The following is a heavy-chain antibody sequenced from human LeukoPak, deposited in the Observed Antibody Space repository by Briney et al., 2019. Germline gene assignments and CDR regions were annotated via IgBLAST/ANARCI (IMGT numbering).Heavy chain of an antibody. D-gene: IGHD5/OR15-5a*01. CDR1: DYSISRGYGYY. J-gene: IGHJ4*02. CDR3: ATLVSTRYYFDY. V-gene: IGHV4-38-2*02. CDR2: IYHSGIT. Sequence: SETLSLTCTVSDYSISRGYGYYWGWIRQPPGKGLEWIGNIYHSGITYYNHFNSSLKSRVTISIDTSKNQFSLRLTSVTAADTAVYFCATLVSTRYYFDYWGQGTLVTVTS.